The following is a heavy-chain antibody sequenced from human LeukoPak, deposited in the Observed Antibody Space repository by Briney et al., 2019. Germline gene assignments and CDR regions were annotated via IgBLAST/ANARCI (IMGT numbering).Heavy chain of an antibody. CDR2: IIPIFDTT. D-gene: IGHD5-18*01. V-gene: IGHV1-69*06. CDR1: GGTFSSYA. CDR3: TRGPWGYSYGYFDY. Sequence: GASVKVSCKASGGTFSSYAISWVRQAPGQGLEWMGGIIPIFDTTNYAQKFQGRVTITADKSTSTAYMELSSLRSEDTAMYYCTRGPWGYSYGYFDYWGQGTLVTVSS. J-gene: IGHJ4*02.